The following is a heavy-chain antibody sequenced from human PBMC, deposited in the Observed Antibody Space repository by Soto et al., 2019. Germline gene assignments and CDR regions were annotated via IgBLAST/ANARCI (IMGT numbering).Heavy chain of an antibody. Sequence: VGSLRLSCAASGFTFSSYAMSWVRQAPGKGLEWVSAISGSGGSTYYADSVKGRFTISRDNSKNTLYLQMNSLRAEDTAVYYCAKGTTVTTRYYFDYWGQGTLVTAPQ. V-gene: IGHV3-23*01. J-gene: IGHJ4*02. CDR2: ISGSGGST. CDR1: GFTFSSYA. D-gene: IGHD4-17*01. CDR3: AKGTTVTTRYYFDY.